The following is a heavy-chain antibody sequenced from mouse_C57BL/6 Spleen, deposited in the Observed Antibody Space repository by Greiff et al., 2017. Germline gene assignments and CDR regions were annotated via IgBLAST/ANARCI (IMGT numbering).Heavy chain of an antibody. J-gene: IGHJ3*01. D-gene: IGHD2-4*01. Sequence: EVQLKESGPGLVKPSQSLSLTCSVTGYSITSGYYWNWIRQFPGNKLEWMGYISYDGSNNYNPSLKNRISITRDTSKNQFFLKVNSVTTEDTATYYCAREDDYAWFAYWGQGTLVTVSA. CDR1: GYSITSGYY. CDR2: ISYDGSN. CDR3: AREDDYAWFAY. V-gene: IGHV3-6*01.